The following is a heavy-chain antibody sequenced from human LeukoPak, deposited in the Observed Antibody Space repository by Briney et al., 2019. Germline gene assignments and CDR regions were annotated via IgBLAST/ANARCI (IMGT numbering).Heavy chain of an antibody. CDR1: GGSFRGYY. V-gene: IGHV4-34*01. D-gene: IGHD3-9*01. Sequence: SETLSLTCAVYGGSFRGYYWSWIRQPPAKGLEWIGEINHSGSTNYNPSLKSRDTISVDTSKTQFCLKLSSVTAADTAVYYCEIFYYDVLTGYYSGDYWGQGTLVTVSS. J-gene: IGHJ4*02. CDR2: INHSGST. CDR3: EIFYYDVLTGYYSGDY.